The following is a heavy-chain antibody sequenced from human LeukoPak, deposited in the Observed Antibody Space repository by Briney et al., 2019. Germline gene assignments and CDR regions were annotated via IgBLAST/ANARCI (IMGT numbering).Heavy chain of an antibody. V-gene: IGHV3-30*18. CDR1: GFTFSSYG. CDR2: ISYDGSNK. J-gene: IGHJ4*02. CDR3: AKGNRYYYDSSGYYPIDY. Sequence: GGSLRLSCAASGFTFSSYGMHWVRQAPGKGLEWVAVISYDGSNKYYADSVKGRFTISGDNSKNTLYLQMNSLRAEDTAVYYCAKGNRYYYDSSGYYPIDYWGQGTLVTVSS. D-gene: IGHD3-22*01.